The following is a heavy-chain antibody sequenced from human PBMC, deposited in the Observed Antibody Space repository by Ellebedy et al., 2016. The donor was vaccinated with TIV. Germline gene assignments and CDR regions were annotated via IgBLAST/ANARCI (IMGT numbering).Heavy chain of an antibody. CDR3: ARVRFGDTAVDY. D-gene: IGHD5-18*01. J-gene: IGHJ4*02. Sequence: GGSLRRSCAASGFTFRSYDMHWVRQATGKGLAWVSAIGTAGDTYYPGSVKGRFTISRENAKNSLYLQMNSLRAEDTAVYYCARVRFGDTAVDYWGQGTLVTVSS. V-gene: IGHV3-13*01. CDR1: GFTFRSYD. CDR2: IGTAGDT.